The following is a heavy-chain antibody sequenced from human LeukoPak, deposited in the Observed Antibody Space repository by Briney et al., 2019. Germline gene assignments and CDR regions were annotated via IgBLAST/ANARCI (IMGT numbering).Heavy chain of an antibody. CDR1: GFTFSSAW. D-gene: IGHD5-18*01. CDR3: TTGWIQPRWAAFDI. V-gene: IGHV3-15*01. CDR2: IKSKTDGGTT. J-gene: IGHJ3*02. Sequence: GGSLRLSCAASGFTFSSAWMSWVRQAPGKGLEWVGRIKSKTDGGTTDYAAPVKGRFTISRDDSKNTLYLQMNSLKTEDTAVYYCTTGWIQPRWAAFDIWGQGTMVTVSS.